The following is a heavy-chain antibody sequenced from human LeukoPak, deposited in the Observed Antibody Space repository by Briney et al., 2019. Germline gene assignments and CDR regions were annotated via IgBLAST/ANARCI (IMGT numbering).Heavy chain of an antibody. CDR3: AKSSVSVVVVPAAIRF. J-gene: IGHJ4*02. V-gene: IGHV3-7*03. CDR1: GFTFSSYW. CDR2: IKQDGSEK. Sequence: GGSLRLSCAASGFTFSSYWMSWVRQAPGKGLEWVANIKQDGSEKYYVDSVKGRFTISRDNSKNTLYLQMNSLRAEDTAVYYCAKSSVSVVVVPAAIRFWGQGTLVTVSS. D-gene: IGHD2-2*02.